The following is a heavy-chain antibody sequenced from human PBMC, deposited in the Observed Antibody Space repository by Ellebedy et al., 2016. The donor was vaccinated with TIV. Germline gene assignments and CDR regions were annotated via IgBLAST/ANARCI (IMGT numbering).Heavy chain of an antibody. CDR2: MNPNSGNT. J-gene: IGHJ4*02. CDR1: GCTFSSYA. CDR3: ASTSSSTGLVDY. V-gene: IGHV1-8*02. D-gene: IGHD6-6*01. Sequence: ASVKVSXXASGCTFSSYAISWVRQATGQGLEWMGWMNPNSGNTGYAQKFQGRVTMTRDTSISTAYMELSRLRSDDTAVYYCASTSSSTGLVDYWGQGTLVTVSS.